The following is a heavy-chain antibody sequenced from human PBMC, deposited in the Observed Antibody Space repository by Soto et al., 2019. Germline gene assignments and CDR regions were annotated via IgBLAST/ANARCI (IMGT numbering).Heavy chain of an antibody. V-gene: IGHV4-39*01. CDR2: IYYSGGT. CDR3: ARHSRDSHDY. J-gene: IGHJ4*02. Sequence: SETLSLTCTVSGGSISSSSYYWGWIRQPPGKGLEWIGSIYYSGGTYYNPSLKSRVTISVDTSKNQFSLKLSSVTAADTAVYYCARHSRDSHDYWGQGTLVTVSS. D-gene: IGHD2-21*02. CDR1: GGSISSSSYY.